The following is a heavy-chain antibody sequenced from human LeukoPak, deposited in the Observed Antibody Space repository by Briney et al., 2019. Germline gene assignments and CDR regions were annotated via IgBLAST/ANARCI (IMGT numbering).Heavy chain of an antibody. CDR1: GFTFSSYG. CDR3: AKDMYGKQWLVQNDAFDI. D-gene: IGHD6-19*01. V-gene: IGHV3-30*02. J-gene: IGHJ3*02. Sequence: GGSLRLSCAASGFTFSSYGMHWVRQAPGKGLEWVAFIRYDGSNKYYADSVKGRFTISRDNSKNTLYLQMNSLRAEDTAVYYCAKDMYGKQWLVQNDAFDIWGQGTMVTVSS. CDR2: IRYDGSNK.